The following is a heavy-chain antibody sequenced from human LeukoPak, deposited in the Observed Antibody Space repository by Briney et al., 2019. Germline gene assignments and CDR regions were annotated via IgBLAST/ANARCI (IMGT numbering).Heavy chain of an antibody. CDR2: ISYDGTNK. D-gene: IGHD3-3*01. CDR3: AREGPYDFWSGYPYYFDY. V-gene: IGHV3-30*03. Sequence: GGSLRLSCAASGFTFSSYGMHWVRQAPGKGLEWVALISYDGTNKYYADSVKGRFTISRDNSKNTLYLQMNSLRAEDTAVYYCAREGPYDFWSGYPYYFDYWGQGTLVTVSS. CDR1: GFTFSSYG. J-gene: IGHJ4*02.